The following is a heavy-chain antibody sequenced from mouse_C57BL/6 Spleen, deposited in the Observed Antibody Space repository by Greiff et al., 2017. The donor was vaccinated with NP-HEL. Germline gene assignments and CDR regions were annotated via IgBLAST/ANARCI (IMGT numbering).Heavy chain of an antibody. CDR1: GYTFTDYY. D-gene: IGHD1-1*02. CDR2: IYPGSGNT. Sequence: QVQLQQSGAELVRPGASVKLSCKASGYTFTDYYINWVKQRPGQGLEWIARIYPGSGNTYYNEKFKGKATLTAEKSSSTAYMQLSSLTSEDSAVYFCARGGRSFDYWGQGTTLTVSS. J-gene: IGHJ2*01. V-gene: IGHV1-76*01. CDR3: ARGGRSFDY.